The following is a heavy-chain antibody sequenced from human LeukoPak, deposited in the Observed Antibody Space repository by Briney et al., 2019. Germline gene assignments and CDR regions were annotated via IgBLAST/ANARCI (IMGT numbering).Heavy chain of an antibody. D-gene: IGHD5-18*01. CDR3: AKALDTAMVTRSFASDY. CDR2: ISGRGTST. Sequence: GGSLRLSCAASGFTVSSNYMSWVRQAPGKGLEWVSGISGRGTSTYYADSVKGRFTISRDSSKNTLYLQMNSLRAEDTAVYYCAKALDTAMVTRSFASDYWGQGTLVTVSS. V-gene: IGHV3-23*01. J-gene: IGHJ4*02. CDR1: GFTVSSNY.